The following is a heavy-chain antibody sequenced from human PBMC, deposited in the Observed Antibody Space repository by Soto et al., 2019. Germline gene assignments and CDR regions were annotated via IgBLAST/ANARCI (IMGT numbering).Heavy chain of an antibody. CDR1: GFTFSSST. CDR2: ISSDGSNK. CDR3: ARDQIVGVPDYFDD. J-gene: IGHJ4*02. D-gene: IGHD1-26*01. V-gene: IGHV3-30-3*01. Sequence: GGSLRLSCAASGFTFSSSTMHWVRQAPGKGLEWVAVISSDGSNKYYPDSVKGRFTISRDNSKNTLYLQMNSLRAEDTAVYYCARDQIVGVPDYFDDWGQGTLVTVSS.